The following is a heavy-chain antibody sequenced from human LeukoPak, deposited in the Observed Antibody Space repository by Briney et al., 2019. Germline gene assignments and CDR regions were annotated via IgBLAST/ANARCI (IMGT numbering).Heavy chain of an antibody. V-gene: IGHV3-48*03. J-gene: IGHJ4*02. D-gene: IGHD3-10*01. CDR1: GFTFSNFE. CDR3: ARGFSWFGELFPLFFDY. Sequence: GGSLRLSCAASGFTFSNFEMNWVRQAPGKGLEWVSYIGSSGTTIYYADSVKGRFTISRDNAKNSLYLQMNSLRAEDTAVYYCARGFSWFGELFPLFFDYWGQGTLVTVSS. CDR2: IGSSGTTI.